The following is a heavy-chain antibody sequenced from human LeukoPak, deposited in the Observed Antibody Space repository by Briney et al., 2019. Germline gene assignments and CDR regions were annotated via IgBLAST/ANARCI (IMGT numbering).Heavy chain of an antibody. Sequence: ASVKVSCKASGYTFTSYAMNWVRQAPGQGLEWMGWINTNTGNPTYAQGFTGRFVFSLDTSVSTAYLQISSLKAGDTAVYYCARDLGMALGYYYGSGSTTYYFDYWGQGTLVTVSS. CDR1: GYTFTSYA. CDR3: ARDLGMALGYYYGSGSTTYYFDY. CDR2: INTNTGNP. J-gene: IGHJ4*02. D-gene: IGHD3-10*01. V-gene: IGHV7-4-1*02.